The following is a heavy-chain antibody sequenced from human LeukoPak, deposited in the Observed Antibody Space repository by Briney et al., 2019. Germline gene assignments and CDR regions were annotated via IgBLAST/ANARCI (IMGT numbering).Heavy chain of an antibody. Sequence: PSGTLSLTCTVSGDSISSDYWNWIRQPPGKGLEWIGYIYYSGSTNYNPSLTSRVTILVDTSKNQFSLNLRSVTAADTAVYYCARGTFGGVISNWGQGTLVTVSS. D-gene: IGHD3-16*02. CDR1: GDSISSDY. J-gene: IGHJ4*02. V-gene: IGHV4-59*01. CDR3: ARGTFGGVISN. CDR2: IYYSGST.